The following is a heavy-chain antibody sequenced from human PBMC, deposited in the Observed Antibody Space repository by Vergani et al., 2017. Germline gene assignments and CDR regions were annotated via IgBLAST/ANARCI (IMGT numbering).Heavy chain of an antibody. V-gene: IGHV4-59*01. D-gene: IGHD6-25*01. Sequence: QVQLQESGPGLVKPSETLSLTCTVSGGSLSSYYWSWIRQPPGKGLEWIGYIYYRGSTNYNPSLKSRVTISVDTSKNQFSLKLSSVTAADTAVYYCARDSHSSDGEAFDIWGQGTMVTVSS. CDR3: ARDSHSSDGEAFDI. CDR2: IYYRGST. CDR1: GGSLSSYY. J-gene: IGHJ3*02.